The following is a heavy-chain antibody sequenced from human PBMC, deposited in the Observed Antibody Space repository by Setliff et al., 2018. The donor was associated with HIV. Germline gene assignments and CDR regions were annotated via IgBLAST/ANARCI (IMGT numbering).Heavy chain of an antibody. CDR1: GDSISNHY. CDR2: IYGSGTS. D-gene: IGHD1-7*01. CDR3: ARGRYDDWNYAARGNWFDS. V-gene: IGHV4-4*07. Sequence: SETLSLTCTVSGDSISNHYWTWIRQPAGRGLEWIGRIYGSGTSNYNPSLKSRVTMSFDSSNNQFSLKVSSVTAADTAVYYCARGRYDDWNYAARGNWFDSWGQGTLVTVSS. J-gene: IGHJ5*01.